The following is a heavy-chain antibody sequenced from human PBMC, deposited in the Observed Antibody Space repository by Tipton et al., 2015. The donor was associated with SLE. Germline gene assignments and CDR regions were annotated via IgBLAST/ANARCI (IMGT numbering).Heavy chain of an antibody. CDR3: ATDGDC. CDR2: FHYSGST. V-gene: IGHV4-39*07. CDR1: GGSISSSTYY. J-gene: IGHJ4*02. D-gene: IGHD5-24*01. Sequence: LRLSCTVSGGSISSSTYYWGWIRQPPGKGLEWIGSFHYSGSTCYNPSLNSRVTISVDTSKNQFSLRLNSVTAADTAVYYCATDGDCWGQGTLVTVSS.